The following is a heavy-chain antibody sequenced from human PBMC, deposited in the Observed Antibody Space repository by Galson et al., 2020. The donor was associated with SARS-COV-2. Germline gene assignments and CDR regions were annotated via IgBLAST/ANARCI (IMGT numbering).Heavy chain of an antibody. V-gene: IGHV3-23*01. D-gene: IGHD4-17*01. J-gene: IGHJ4*02. CDR2: IGASGRST. CDR3: APEARVTTGYAY. CDR1: GFTFSSYA. Sequence: GGSLRLSCAASGFTFSSYAMSWVRQAPGKGLEWVSTIGASGRSTYIADSVKGRFTISRDNSKNTVYLQMNSLRAEDTAVYYCAPEARVTTGYAYLGQGTLVTVSS.